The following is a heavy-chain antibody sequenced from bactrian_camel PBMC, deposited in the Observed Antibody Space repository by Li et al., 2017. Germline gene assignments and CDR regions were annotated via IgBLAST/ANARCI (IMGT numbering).Heavy chain of an antibody. V-gene: IGHV3S40*01. CDR1: KITYDSHC. Sequence: VQLVESGGGSVQAGGSLRLSCTASKITYDSHCMGWFRQTPGKEREGVAAIYTGGGATYYLDSVNGRFTISRDDAKRTVYLDMSSLKPEDTALYSCASELRGTWDKGHFTYFGRGTQVTVS. J-gene: IGHJ4*01. D-gene: IGHD1*01. CDR2: IYTGGGAT.